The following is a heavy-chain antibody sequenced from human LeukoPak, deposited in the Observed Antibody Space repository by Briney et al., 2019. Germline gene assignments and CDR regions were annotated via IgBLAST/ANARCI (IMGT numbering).Heavy chain of an antibody. D-gene: IGHD3-10*01. Sequence: PGGSLRLSCAASGFTFSSYGMHWVRQAPGKGLEWVAVIWYDGSNKYYADSVGGRFTISRDNSKNTLYLQMNSLRAEDTAVYYCAKDSTPTDYYGSAADYWGQGTLVTVSS. CDR2: IWYDGSNK. V-gene: IGHV3-33*03. CDR1: GFTFSSYG. J-gene: IGHJ4*02. CDR3: AKDSTPTDYYGSAADY.